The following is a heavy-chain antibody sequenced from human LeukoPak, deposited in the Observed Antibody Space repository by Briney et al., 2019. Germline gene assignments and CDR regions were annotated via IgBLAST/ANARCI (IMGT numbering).Heavy chain of an antibody. J-gene: IGHJ4*02. CDR1: GYTFTSYG. D-gene: IGHD1-14*01. CDR2: ISAYNGNT. CDR3: ARTLSENSSPGY. V-gene: IGHV1-18*01. Sequence: ASVKVSCKASGYTFTSYGISWVRQAPGQGLEWMGRISAYNGNTNYAQKLQGRVTMTTDTSTSTAYMELRSLRSDDTAVYYCARTLSENSSPGYWGQGTLVTVSS.